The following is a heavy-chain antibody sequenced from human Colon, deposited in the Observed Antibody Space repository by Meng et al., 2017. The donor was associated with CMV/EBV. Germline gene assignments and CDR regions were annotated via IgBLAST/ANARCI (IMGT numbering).Heavy chain of an antibody. D-gene: IGHD2-2*01. Sequence: SETLSLTCTVSGGSISSSSYYWGWIRQPPGKGLEWIGSIYYSGSTYYNPSLKSRVTISVDTSKNQFSLKLSSVTAADTAVYYCARNVVPAARSFDPWGQGTLVTVSS. CDR1: GGSISSSSYY. J-gene: IGHJ5*02. V-gene: IGHV4-39*07. CDR2: IYYSGST. CDR3: ARNVVPAARSFDP.